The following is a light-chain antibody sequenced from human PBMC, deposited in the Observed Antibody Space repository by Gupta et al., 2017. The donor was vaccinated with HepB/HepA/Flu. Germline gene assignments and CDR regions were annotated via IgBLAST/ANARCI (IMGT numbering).Light chain of an antibody. CDR1: SSTIGSNY. Sequence: SVRTLPHSAVGTPGQRVTISCSGSSSTIGSNYVFWYQQPPETAPKRLMYRNNKRHSGVPDRFSGSKSGASASLANSRLRAEDGADYYCAARNDSTSGVVFGGGTKLTVL. CDR3: AARNDSTSGVV. V-gene: IGLV1-47*01. CDR2: RNN. J-gene: IGLJ2*01.